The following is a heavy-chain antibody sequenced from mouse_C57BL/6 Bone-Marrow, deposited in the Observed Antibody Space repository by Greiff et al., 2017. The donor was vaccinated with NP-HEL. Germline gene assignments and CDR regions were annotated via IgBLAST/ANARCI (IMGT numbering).Heavy chain of an antibody. Sequence: QVQLQQPGAELVMPGASVKLSCKASGYTFTSYWMHWVKQRPGQGLEWIGEIDPSDSYTNYNQKFKGKSTLTVDKSSSTAYMQLSSLTSEDSAVYYCARGEWIYYDYDGEGYWGQGTTLTVSS. D-gene: IGHD2-4*01. J-gene: IGHJ2*01. V-gene: IGHV1-69*01. CDR3: ARGEWIYYDYDGEGY. CDR1: GYTFTSYW. CDR2: IDPSDSYT.